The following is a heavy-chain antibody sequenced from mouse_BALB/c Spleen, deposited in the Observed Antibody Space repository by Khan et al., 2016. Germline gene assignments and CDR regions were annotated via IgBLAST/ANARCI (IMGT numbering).Heavy chain of an antibody. Sequence: EVELVESGGGLVKPGGSLKLSCAASGFTFSSYTMSWVRQTPEKRLEWVATISTGSNNTNYPDSGKGRVTISRDRAKCSLYLQLSRLSSEDTALYYCARYSPHWYFDVWGSGTTVTVSS. D-gene: IGHD6-1*01. CDR3: ARYSPHWYFDV. V-gene: IGHV5-9*03. CDR1: GFTFSSYT. CDR2: ISTGSNNT. J-gene: IGHJ1*01.